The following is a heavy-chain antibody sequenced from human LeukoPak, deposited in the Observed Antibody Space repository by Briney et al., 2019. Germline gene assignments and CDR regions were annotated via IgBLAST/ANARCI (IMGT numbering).Heavy chain of an antibody. V-gene: IGHV4-59*01. CDR2: INYSGST. J-gene: IGHJ6*02. D-gene: IGHD1-26*01. CDR1: GGSISSYY. Sequence: PSETLSLTCTVSGGSISSYYWSWIRQPPGKGLEWIGYINYSGSTNYNPSLKSRVTISVDTSKNQFSLKLSSVTAADTAVYYCARDRQWEGLGYYYYGMDVWGQGTTVTVSS. CDR3: ARDRQWEGLGYYYYGMDV.